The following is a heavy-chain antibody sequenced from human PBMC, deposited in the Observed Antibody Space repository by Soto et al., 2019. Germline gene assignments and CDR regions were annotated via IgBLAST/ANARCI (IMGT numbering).Heavy chain of an antibody. D-gene: IGHD2-21*01. CDR3: VRDRDGYRRTYFDY. J-gene: IGHJ4*02. CDR2: IWYDGSQK. Sequence: PGGSLRLSCVASKFTFSNYGMHWVRQAPGKGLEWVAIIWYDGSQKYYAESVKGRFTISRDNSKNTLYLQMNSLRAEDTAVYYCVRDRDGYRRTYFDYWGQGA. V-gene: IGHV3-33*01. CDR1: KFTFSNYG.